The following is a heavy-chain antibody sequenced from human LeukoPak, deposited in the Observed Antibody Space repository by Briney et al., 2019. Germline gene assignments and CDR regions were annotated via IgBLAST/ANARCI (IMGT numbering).Heavy chain of an antibody. CDR2: MSHSGTT. J-gene: IGHJ4*02. D-gene: IGHD5-24*01. CDR1: GYSISNRYY. Sequence: PSETLSLTCSVSGYSISNRYYWGWIRQPPGKGLEWIGSMSHSGTTYYSPSLKRRVIISIDTSKNQFSLNLTSVTAADTAVYYCARVGYMATRRFFDYWGQGILVTVSS. V-gene: IGHV4-38-2*02. CDR3: ARVGYMATRRFFDY.